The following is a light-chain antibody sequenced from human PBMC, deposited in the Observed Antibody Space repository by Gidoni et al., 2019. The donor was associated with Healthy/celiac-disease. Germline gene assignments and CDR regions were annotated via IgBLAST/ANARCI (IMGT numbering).Light chain of an antibody. CDR3: QQYDNLLPLT. Sequence: DLQMTHSPSSLSASVGDRVTITRQASQDISNYLNWYQQKPGKAPKLLIYDASNLETGVPPRFSGSGAGTDVTFTISSLQPEDIATYYCQQYDNLLPLTFXGXTKVEIK. V-gene: IGKV1-33*01. J-gene: IGKJ4*02. CDR1: QDISNY. CDR2: DAS.